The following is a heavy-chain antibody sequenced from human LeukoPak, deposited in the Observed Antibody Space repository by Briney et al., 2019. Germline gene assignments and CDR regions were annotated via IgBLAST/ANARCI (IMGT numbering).Heavy chain of an antibody. Sequence: GGSLRLSCAASGFTFDDYTIHWVRQAPGKGLEWVSLISWDGGNTFYADSVKGRFTISRDNSKNSLYLQMNSLRTEDTALYYCAKGYRIVSGSLDYWGQGTLVTVSS. CDR3: AKGYRIVSGSLDY. CDR2: ISWDGGNT. V-gene: IGHV3-43*01. J-gene: IGHJ4*02. CDR1: GFTFDDYT. D-gene: IGHD3-10*01.